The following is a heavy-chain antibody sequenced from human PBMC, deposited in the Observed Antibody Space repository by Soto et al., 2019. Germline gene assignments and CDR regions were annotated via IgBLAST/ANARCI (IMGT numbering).Heavy chain of an antibody. CDR3: ARVMIVTTVTPADY. CDR1: GYTFTSYG. D-gene: IGHD4-17*01. Sequence: QVQLVQSGAEVKKPGASVKVSCKASGYTFTSYGISWLRQAPGQGLEWMGWISAYNGNTNYAQKLQGRVTMTTDTSTSTAYMELRSLRSDYTAVYYFARVMIVTTVTPADYWGQGTLVTVSS. CDR2: ISAYNGNT. J-gene: IGHJ4*02. V-gene: IGHV1-18*01.